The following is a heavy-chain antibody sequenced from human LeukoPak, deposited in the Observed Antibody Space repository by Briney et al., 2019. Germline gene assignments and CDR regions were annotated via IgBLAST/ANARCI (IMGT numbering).Heavy chain of an antibody. Sequence: PGGSLRLSCAASGFTFSNYAMSWVRQAPGKGLEWVSGISGRGDRTYYADSVKGRFTISRDNSKNTLYLQMNSLRAEDTAVYHCVKQSVTGTLHFDYWGQGTLVTVSS. V-gene: IGHV3-23*01. J-gene: IGHJ4*02. CDR3: VKQSVTGTLHFDY. D-gene: IGHD6-19*01. CDR1: GFTFSNYA. CDR2: ISGRGDRT.